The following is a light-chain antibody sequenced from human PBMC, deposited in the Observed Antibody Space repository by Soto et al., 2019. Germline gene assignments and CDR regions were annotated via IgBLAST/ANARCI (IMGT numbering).Light chain of an antibody. CDR1: NFNIRYYS. Sequence: QSVLTQPPSVSTAPGEKVTISCSGSNFNIRYYSVSWYQHLPGTAPKLLIYDDNKRPSGIPDRFSGSKSGTSATLGITGLQAGDEAHYYCASWDGSLRGMIFGGGTKVTVL. J-gene: IGLJ2*01. V-gene: IGLV1-51*01. CDR2: DDN. CDR3: ASWDGSLRGMI.